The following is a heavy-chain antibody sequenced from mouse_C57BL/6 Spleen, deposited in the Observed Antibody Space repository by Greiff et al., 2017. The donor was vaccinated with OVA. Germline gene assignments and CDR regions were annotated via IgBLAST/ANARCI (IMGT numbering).Heavy chain of an antibody. J-gene: IGHJ3*01. CDR2: IHPNSGST. CDR3: ARWDSNYASGFAY. CDR1: GYTFTSYW. V-gene: IGHV1-64*01. Sequence: VQLQQPGAELVKPGASVKLSCKASGYTFTSYWMHWVKQRPGQGLEWIGMIHPNSGSTNYNEKFKSKATLTVDKSSSTAYMQLSSLTSEDSAVYYCARWDSNYASGFAYWGQGTLVTVSA. D-gene: IGHD2-5*01.